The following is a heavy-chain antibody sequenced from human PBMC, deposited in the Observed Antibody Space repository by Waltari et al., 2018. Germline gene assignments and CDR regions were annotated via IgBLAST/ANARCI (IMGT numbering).Heavy chain of an antibody. Sequence: EVQLVESGGGLVQPGGSLRLSCVGSGFTFSGHWMHWVRQAPGKGLVGVYHINIDGTTTTYADSVKGRFTISRDNAKNTLYLQMNSLRVDDTAVYYCTRDVPHSNFDPWGQGTLVTVSS. V-gene: IGHV3-74*01. CDR1: GFTFSGHW. D-gene: IGHD6-13*01. CDR3: TRDVPHSNFDP. J-gene: IGHJ5*02. CDR2: INIDGTTT.